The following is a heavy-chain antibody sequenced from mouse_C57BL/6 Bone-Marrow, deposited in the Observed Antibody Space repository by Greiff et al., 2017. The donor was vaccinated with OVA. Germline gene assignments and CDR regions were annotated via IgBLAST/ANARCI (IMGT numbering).Heavy chain of an antibody. Sequence: EVQVEESGGGLVQPGGSLKLSCAASGFTFSDYGMAWVRQAPRKGPEWVAFISNLAYSIYYADTVTGRFTISREDAKNTLYLEMSSLRSKDTAMYYCASYEDYAMDYWGQGTSVTVSS. D-gene: IGHD2-3*01. CDR3: ASYEDYAMDY. V-gene: IGHV5-15*04. CDR2: ISNLAYSI. J-gene: IGHJ4*01. CDR1: GFTFSDYG.